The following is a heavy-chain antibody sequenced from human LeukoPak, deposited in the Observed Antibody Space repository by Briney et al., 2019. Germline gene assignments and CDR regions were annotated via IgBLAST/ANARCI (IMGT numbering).Heavy chain of an antibody. D-gene: IGHD2-15*01. CDR1: GFTFSSYA. CDR3: TKKPGVVEI. Sequence: GGSLRLSCAVSGFTFSSYAMSWVRQAPGKGLEWVSGISGSDGTTYYADSVKGRFTIFRDNSKNTLYLQTNSLRAEDTAIYYCTKKPGVVEIWGQGTMVTVSS. CDR2: ISGSDGTT. J-gene: IGHJ3*02. V-gene: IGHV3-23*01.